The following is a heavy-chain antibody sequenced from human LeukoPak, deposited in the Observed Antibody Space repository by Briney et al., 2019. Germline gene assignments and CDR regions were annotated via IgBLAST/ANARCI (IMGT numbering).Heavy chain of an antibody. J-gene: IGHJ6*02. CDR3: ARFAGAYYGMDV. Sequence: ASVKVSCKASGYTFTSYDINWVRQATGQGLEWMGWMNPNSGNTGYAQKFQGRVTMTRNTSISTAYMELSSLRSEDTAVYYCARFAGAYYGMDVWGQGTLVTVSS. CDR2: MNPNSGNT. V-gene: IGHV1-8*01. CDR1: GYTFTSYD. D-gene: IGHD3-10*01.